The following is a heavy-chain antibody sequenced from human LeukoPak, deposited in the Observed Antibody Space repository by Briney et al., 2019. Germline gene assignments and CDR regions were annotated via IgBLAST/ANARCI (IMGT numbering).Heavy chain of an antibody. Sequence: GGTLRLSCAASGFTFSSHWMHWVSQAPGKGLVWFSRIKTDGRRTTYADSVKVRFTISRDNAKNTLYLQMNRLRAEDTAVYYCAREDYSDSGWFFDLWGRGTLVTVSS. D-gene: IGHD4-11*01. CDR3: AREDYSDSGWFFDL. J-gene: IGHJ2*01. CDR1: GFTFSSHW. CDR2: IKTDGRRT. V-gene: IGHV3-74*01.